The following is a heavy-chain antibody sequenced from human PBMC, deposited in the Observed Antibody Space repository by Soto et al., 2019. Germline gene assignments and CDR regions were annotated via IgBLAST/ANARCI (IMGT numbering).Heavy chain of an antibody. J-gene: IGHJ5*02. CDR1: GFTFSDYY. Sequence: GGSLRLSCAASGFTFSDYYMSWVRQAPGKGLEWVSYISSSGGTIYYADSVKGRFTISRDNAKNSLYLQMNSLRAEDTAVYYCARGTVVPAAIENWFGPWGQGTLVTVSS. CDR2: ISSSGGTI. D-gene: IGHD2-2*01. CDR3: ARGTVVPAAIENWFGP. V-gene: IGHV3-11*01.